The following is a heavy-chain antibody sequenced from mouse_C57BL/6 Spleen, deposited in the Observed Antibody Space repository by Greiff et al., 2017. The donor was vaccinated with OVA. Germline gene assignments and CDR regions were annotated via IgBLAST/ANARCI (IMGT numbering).Heavy chain of an antibody. J-gene: IGHJ4*01. CDR2: IYPGDGDT. CDR1: GYAFSSSW. Sequence: QVQLQQSGPELVKPGASVKISCKASGYAFSSSWMNWVKQRPGKGLEWIGRIYPGDGDTNYNGKFKGKATLTADKSSSTAYMQLSSLTSEDSAVYFCARSEEEDYRYYAMDYWGQGTSVTVSS. D-gene: IGHD2-14*01. CDR3: ARSEEEDYRYYAMDY. V-gene: IGHV1-82*01.